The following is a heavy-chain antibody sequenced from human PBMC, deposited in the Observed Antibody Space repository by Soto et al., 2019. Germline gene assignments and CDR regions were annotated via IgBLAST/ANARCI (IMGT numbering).Heavy chain of an antibody. J-gene: IGHJ4*02. D-gene: IGHD6-13*01. CDR3: AIAPPLAAAAPGDY. V-gene: IGHV3-74*01. Sequence: GGSLRLSCAASGFTFSSYWMHWVRQAPGKGLVWVSRINSDGSSTSYADSVKGRFTISRDNAKNTLYLQMNSLRAEDTAVYYCAIAPPLAAAAPGDYWGKATLVTVSS. CDR1: GFTFSSYW. CDR2: INSDGSST.